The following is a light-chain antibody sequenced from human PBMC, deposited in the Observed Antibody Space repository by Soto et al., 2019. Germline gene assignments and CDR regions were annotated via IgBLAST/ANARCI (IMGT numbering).Light chain of an antibody. CDR3: QQYNNWPPIT. CDR2: GAS. J-gene: IGKJ5*01. CDR1: QSVDIN. V-gene: IGKV3-15*01. Sequence: EIVLTQSPATLSVSQGERVTLSCRASQSVDINLAWYQQKPGQAPRLLIYGASTRATDMPGRFSGRGAGAEFTLTISSLQSEDFAVYYCQQYNNWPPITFGQVTRLEIK.